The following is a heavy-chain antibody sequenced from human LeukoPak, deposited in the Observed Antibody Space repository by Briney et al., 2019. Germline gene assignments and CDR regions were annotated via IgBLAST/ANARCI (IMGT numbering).Heavy chain of an antibody. CDR1: GFTFSDYG. J-gene: IGHJ5*02. CDR2: IRFEGTDK. CDR3: AKDLMRDRWFGES. D-gene: IGHD3-10*01. Sequence: PGGSLTLSCAASGFTFSDYGMHWVRQAPGKGLEWVAFIRFEGTDKYYADSVRGRFTISRDNSKNTLYLDMNSLRAEDTAVYYCAKDLMRDRWFGESWGQGTLVTVSS. V-gene: IGHV3-30*02.